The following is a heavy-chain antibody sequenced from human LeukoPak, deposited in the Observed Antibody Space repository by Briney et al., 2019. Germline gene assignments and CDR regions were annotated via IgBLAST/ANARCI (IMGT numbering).Heavy chain of an antibody. V-gene: IGHV2-5*02. D-gene: IGHD3-10*01. J-gene: IGHJ4*02. CDR3: AHSRVYYYGSGSYFPKTLDY. CDR2: IYSDYDK. Sequence: SGPTLVNPTQTLTLTCTFSGLSLSTSGVGVALISRHAGKALEWLALIYSDYDKRYSPSLKSRFTLTKDTSKNQVVLTMTDMDPVDTATYYCAHSRVYYYGSGSYFPKTLDYWGQGTLVTVSS. CDR1: GLSLSTSGVG.